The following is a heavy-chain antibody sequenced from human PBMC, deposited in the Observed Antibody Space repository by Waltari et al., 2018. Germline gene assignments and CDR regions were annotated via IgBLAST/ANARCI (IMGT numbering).Heavy chain of an antibody. D-gene: IGHD1-26*01. J-gene: IGHJ4*02. V-gene: IGHV3-7*01. Sequence: EVQLVESGGGLVQPGGSLRLSCAASGFTFSSYWMSWVRQAPGKGREWGANIKQDGSEKYYVDSVKGRFTISRDNAKNSLYLQMNSLRAEDTAVYYCARVTLVGAKEFWGQGTLVTVSS. CDR3: ARVTLVGAKEF. CDR2: IKQDGSEK. CDR1: GFTFSSYW.